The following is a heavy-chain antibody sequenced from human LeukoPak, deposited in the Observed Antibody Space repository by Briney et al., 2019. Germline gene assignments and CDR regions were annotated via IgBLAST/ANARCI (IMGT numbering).Heavy chain of an antibody. V-gene: IGHV3-66*02. CDR3: ARTDYYDSSGYYGSHAFDI. CDR1: GFTFSSYG. D-gene: IGHD3-22*01. CDR2: IYSGGST. J-gene: IGHJ3*02. Sequence: GSLRLSCAASGFTFSSYGMSWVRQAPGKGLEWVSVIYSGGSTYYADSVKGRFTISRDNSKNTLYLQMNSLRAEDTAVYYCARTDYYDSSGYYGSHAFDIWGQGTMVTVSS.